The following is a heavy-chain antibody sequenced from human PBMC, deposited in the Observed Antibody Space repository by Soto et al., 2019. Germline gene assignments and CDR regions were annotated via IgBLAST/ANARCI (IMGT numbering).Heavy chain of an antibody. J-gene: IGHJ6*03. Sequence: QVPLHASGPALVKPSDTLSLPCTISGGSISSSSYYWGWVRQPPGKVLAWIGSIFYSGSTYSNPSLQIRVTISVDTSTNQFSLKLRSVTAADTAVYYCARMVRVIVITYYYMDVWCKGTTVTVSS. D-gene: IGHD2-21*01. CDR3: ARMVRVIVITYYYMDV. CDR2: IFYSGST. V-gene: IGHV4-39*01. CDR1: GGSISSSSYY.